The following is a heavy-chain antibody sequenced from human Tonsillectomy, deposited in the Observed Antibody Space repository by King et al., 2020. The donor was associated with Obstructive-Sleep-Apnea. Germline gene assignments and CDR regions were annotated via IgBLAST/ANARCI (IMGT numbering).Heavy chain of an antibody. CDR2: IKSKTDGGTT. J-gene: IGHJ4*02. V-gene: IGHV3-15*01. Sequence: VQLVESGGGLVKPGGSLRLSCAASGFTFTKPWMTWVRQAPGKGLEWVARIKSKTDGGTTDYAAPVKGRFTISKDDSKNTLYLQMNSLKTEDTAVYYCNRNSDLDFWGQGTLVTVSS. D-gene: IGHD1-26*01. CDR1: GFTFTKPW. CDR3: NRNSDLDF.